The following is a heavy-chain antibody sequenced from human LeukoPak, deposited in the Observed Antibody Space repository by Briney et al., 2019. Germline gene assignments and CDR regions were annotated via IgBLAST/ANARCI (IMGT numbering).Heavy chain of an antibody. CDR3: AGRVGATWVDY. CDR1: GFTFSDNS. V-gene: IGHV3-48*04. CDR2: ISSSSSTM. Sequence: GGSLRLSCAASGFTFSDNSMNWVRQAPGKGLEWLSYISSSSSTMYYADSVKGRFTISRDNAKNSLYLQMNSLRAEDTAVYYCAGRVGATWVDYWGQGTLVTVSP. J-gene: IGHJ4*02. D-gene: IGHD1-26*01.